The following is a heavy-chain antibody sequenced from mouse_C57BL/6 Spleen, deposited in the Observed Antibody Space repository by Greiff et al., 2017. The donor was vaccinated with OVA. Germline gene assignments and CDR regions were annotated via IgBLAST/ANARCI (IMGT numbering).Heavy chain of an antibody. CDR3: SRDYDYDGPFAY. CDR1: GYTFTNYW. J-gene: IGHJ3*01. D-gene: IGHD2-4*01. CDR2: IDPSDSET. Sequence: QVQLQQPGAELVRPGSSVKLSCKASGYTFTNYWMHWVKQRPIQGLEWIGNIDPSDSETHYNQKFKDKATLTVDKSSSTAYMQLSSLTSEDSAVYYCSRDYDYDGPFAYWGQGTLVTVSA. V-gene: IGHV1-52*01.